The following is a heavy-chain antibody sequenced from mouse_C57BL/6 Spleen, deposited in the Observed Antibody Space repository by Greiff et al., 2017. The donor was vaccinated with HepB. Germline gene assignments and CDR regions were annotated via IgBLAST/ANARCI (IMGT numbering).Heavy chain of an antibody. CDR1: GYSFTGYY. CDR3: ARRYYYGSSYFDY. V-gene: IGHV1-42*01. CDR2: INPSTGGT. Sequence: VQLKQSGPELVKPGASVKISCKASGYSFTGYYMNWVKQSPEKSLEWIGEINPSTGGTTYNQKFKAKATLTVDKSSSTAYMQLKSLTSEDSAVYYCARRYYYGSSYFDYWGQGTTLTVSS. D-gene: IGHD1-1*01. J-gene: IGHJ2*01.